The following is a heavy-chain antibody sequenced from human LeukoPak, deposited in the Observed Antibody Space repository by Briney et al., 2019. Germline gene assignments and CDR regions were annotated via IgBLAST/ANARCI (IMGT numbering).Heavy chain of an antibody. V-gene: IGHV4-39*07. CDR1: GGSISSSSYY. D-gene: IGHD6-13*01. J-gene: IGHJ5*02. CDR3: ARSAAGTLRFDP. Sequence: NPSETLSLTCTVSGGSISSSSYYWGWIRQPPGKGLEWIGSIYYSGSTYYNPSLKSRVTISVDTSKNQFSLKLSSVTAADTAVYYCARSAAGTLRFDPWGQGTLVTVSS. CDR2: IYYSGST.